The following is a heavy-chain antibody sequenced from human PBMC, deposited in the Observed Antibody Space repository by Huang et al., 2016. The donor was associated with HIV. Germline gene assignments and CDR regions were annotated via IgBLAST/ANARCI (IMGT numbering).Heavy chain of an antibody. CDR3: ARILMYYNSSGYGFDY. CDR1: GGSFSGYY. J-gene: IGHJ4*02. D-gene: IGHD3-22*01. V-gene: IGHV4-34*01. Sequence: QVQLQQWGAGLLKPSETLSLTCAVYGGSFSGYYWSWIRQPPGKGLAWIGEINHSGSTNSTPSLKSRVTISVDTSKNQFALKLSSVTAADTAVYYCARILMYYNSSGYGFDYWGQGTLVTVSS. CDR2: INHSGST.